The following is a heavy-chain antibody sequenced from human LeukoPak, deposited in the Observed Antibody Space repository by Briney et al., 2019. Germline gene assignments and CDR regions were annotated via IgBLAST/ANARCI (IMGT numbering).Heavy chain of an antibody. CDR1: GFTFSNYV. CDR2: IDANAVGT. J-gene: IGHJ4*02. Sequence: PGGSLRLSCAASGFTFSNYVMNWVRQAPGKGLEWVSTIDANAVGTYYADSVKGRFTISRDNSKNTLYLQTSSLRAEDTAVYYCAKRVQYDDSHYCIFDYWGQGALVTVSS. D-gene: IGHD3-22*01. CDR3: AKRVQYDDSHYCIFDY. V-gene: IGHV3-23*01.